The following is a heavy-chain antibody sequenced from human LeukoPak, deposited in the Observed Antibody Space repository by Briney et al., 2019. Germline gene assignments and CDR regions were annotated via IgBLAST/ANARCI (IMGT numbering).Heavy chain of an antibody. J-gene: IGHJ5*02. CDR1: GGSISGSSYY. CDR2: IYYSGST. Sequence: SETLSLTCTVSGGSISGSSYYWGWIRQPPGKGLEWIGNIYYSGSTYYNPSLKSRVTISVDTSKNQFSLKLSSVTAADTAVYYCARQVVVPEFDPWGQGTLVTVSS. V-gene: IGHV4-39*01. D-gene: IGHD2-2*01. CDR3: ARQVVVPEFDP.